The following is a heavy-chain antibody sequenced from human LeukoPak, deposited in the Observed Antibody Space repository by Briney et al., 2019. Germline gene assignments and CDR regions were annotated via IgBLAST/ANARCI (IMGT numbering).Heavy chain of an antibody. CDR3: ASPWLFDFRVADAFDI. CDR2: ISSSGSTI. V-gene: IGHV3-11*01. D-gene: IGHD3-22*01. J-gene: IGHJ3*02. Sequence: RGSVRLSCAASGFTFSDHYMGWMRQAPGKGLEWVSYISSSGSTIYYADSVKGRFTISRDNAKNSLYLQMNSLRAGRTSVYYCASPWLFDFRVADAFDIWRRGTMVTVSS. CDR1: GFTFSDHY.